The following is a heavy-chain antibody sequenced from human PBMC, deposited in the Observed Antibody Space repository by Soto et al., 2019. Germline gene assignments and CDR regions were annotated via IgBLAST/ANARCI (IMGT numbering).Heavy chain of an antibody. Sequence: GGSLRLSCTTSGFTFGYYALSWVRQAPGKGLEWVGFIRRNAYGGTTDYAASVKGRFTISRDDSKSIAYLQMNNLRTEDTALYYCTRASSLDFDFWGQGTLVTVSS. CDR2: IRRNAYGGTT. CDR1: GFTFGYYA. V-gene: IGHV3-49*04. CDR3: TRASSLDFDF. D-gene: IGHD3-16*01. J-gene: IGHJ4*02.